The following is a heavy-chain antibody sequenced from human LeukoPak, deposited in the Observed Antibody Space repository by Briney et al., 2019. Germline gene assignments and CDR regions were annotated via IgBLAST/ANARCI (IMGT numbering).Heavy chain of an antibody. V-gene: IGHV4-34*01. CDR3: ARDAKVLLWFGELTGDGSYYYGMDV. CDR2: INHSGST. CDR1: GGSFSGYY. J-gene: IGHJ6*02. D-gene: IGHD3-10*01. Sequence: SETLSLTCAVYGGSFSGYYWSWIRQPPGKGLEWIGEINHSGSTNYNPSLKSRVTISVDTSKNQFSLKLSSVTAADTAVYYCARDAKVLLWFGELTGDGSYYYGMDVWGQGTTVTVSS.